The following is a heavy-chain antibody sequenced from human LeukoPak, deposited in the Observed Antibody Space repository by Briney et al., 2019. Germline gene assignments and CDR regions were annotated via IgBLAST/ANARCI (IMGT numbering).Heavy chain of an antibody. D-gene: IGHD3-10*01. V-gene: IGHV4-59*01. CDR1: GGSISSYY. CDR2: IYYSGST. J-gene: IGHJ4*02. Sequence: SETLSLTCTVSGGSISSYYWSWIRQPPGKGLEWIGYIYYSGSTNYNPSLKSRVTISVDTSKNQFSLKLSSVTAADTAVYYCARTFGEYVDYWSQGTLVTVSS. CDR3: ARTFGEYVDY.